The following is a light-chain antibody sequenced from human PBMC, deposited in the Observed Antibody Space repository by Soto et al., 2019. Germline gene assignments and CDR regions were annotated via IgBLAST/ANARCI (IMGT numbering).Light chain of an antibody. CDR3: QQCRNWPLT. Sequence: EIVMTQSSATLSVSPGEGATLSCKASQNVYNNLAWYQQRPGQPPRLLIYDASTRATGISARFSGSGYGTDFTLTISSLQSADFAVYFCQQCRNWPLTFGGGTKVEIK. CDR1: QNVYNN. CDR2: DAS. J-gene: IGKJ4*01. V-gene: IGKV3-15*01.